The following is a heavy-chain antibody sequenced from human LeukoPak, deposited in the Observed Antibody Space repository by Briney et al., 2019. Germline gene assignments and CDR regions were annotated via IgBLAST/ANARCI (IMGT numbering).Heavy chain of an antibody. CDR2: INSDGSST. D-gene: IGHD2-2*01. CDR1: GFTFSSYW. CDR3: ARSPEYQLLPDY. Sequence: QPGGSLRLSCAASGFTFSSYWMHWVRQAPGKGLVWVSRINSDGSSTSYADSAKGRFTISRDNAKNSLYLQMNSLRAEDTALYYCARSPEYQLLPDYWGQGTLVTVSS. V-gene: IGHV3-74*01. J-gene: IGHJ4*02.